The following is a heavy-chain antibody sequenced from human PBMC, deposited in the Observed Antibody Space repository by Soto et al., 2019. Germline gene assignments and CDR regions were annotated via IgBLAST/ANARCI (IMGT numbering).Heavy chain of an antibody. D-gene: IGHD6-13*01. V-gene: IGHV1-46*01. CDR3: GRDPVEQQLVLVNWFDP. J-gene: IGHJ5*02. CDR2: INPNDGST. Sequence: GASVKVSCKASGYIFTNYYIHWVRQAPGQGLEWMGIINPNDGSTKYSQKFQGRITMTRDTSASTAYMDLSSLRSEDTAVYYCGRDPVEQQLVLVNWFDPWGQGTLVTVSS. CDR1: GYIFTNYY.